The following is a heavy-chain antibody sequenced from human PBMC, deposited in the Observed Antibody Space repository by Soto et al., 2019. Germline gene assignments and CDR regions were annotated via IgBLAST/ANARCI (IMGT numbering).Heavy chain of an antibody. Sequence: ASVQVSCNASGYTFTSYDMHWLLQATGQRLEWMGWINAGNGNTKYSQKFQGRVTITRDTSASTAYMELSSLRSEDTAVYYCARAYSSGWYYYWGQGTLVTVSS. D-gene: IGHD6-19*01. CDR2: INAGNGNT. CDR1: GYTFTSYD. J-gene: IGHJ4*02. CDR3: ARAYSSGWYYY. V-gene: IGHV1-3*01.